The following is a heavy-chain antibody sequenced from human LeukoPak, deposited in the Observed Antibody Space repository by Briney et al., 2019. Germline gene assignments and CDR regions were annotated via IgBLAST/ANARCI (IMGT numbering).Heavy chain of an antibody. CDR2: IKQDGSEK. Sequence: PGGSLRLSCAASGFTFSRYWMSWVRQAPGKGLEWVANIKQDGSEKNHVDSVKGRFTISRDNAKNSLSLQMNSLRAEDTAVYYCARDGPWFGECFDYWGQGTLVTVSS. CDR1: GFTFSRYW. D-gene: IGHD3-10*01. J-gene: IGHJ4*02. V-gene: IGHV3-7*04. CDR3: ARDGPWFGECFDY.